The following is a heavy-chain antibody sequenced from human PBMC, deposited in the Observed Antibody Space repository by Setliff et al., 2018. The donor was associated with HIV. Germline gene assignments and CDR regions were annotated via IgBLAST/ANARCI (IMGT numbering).Heavy chain of an antibody. Sequence: SETLSLTCTVSGGSISSGSYYWNWIRQPAGKGLEWIGRIYTSGSTDYNPSLKSRVTISVDTSKNQFSLKLSSVTAADTAMYYCAREDYYYYGMDVWGQGTTVTVSS. CDR1: GGSISSGSYY. CDR3: AREDYYYYGMDV. J-gene: IGHJ6*02. CDR2: IYTSGST. V-gene: IGHV4-61*02.